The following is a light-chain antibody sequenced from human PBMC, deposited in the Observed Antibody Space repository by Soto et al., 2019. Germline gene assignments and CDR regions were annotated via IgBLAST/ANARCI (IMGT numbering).Light chain of an antibody. CDR1: RSVGNN. Sequence: IVLAHSPGTRTLSPGEIAALSFGASRSVGNNLAWYQQKPGQAPRLLIYDASIRATGIPARFSGSGSGTEFTLTISSLQSEDFAVYFCKKYNNWPERFGQGTKVDIK. CDR3: KKYNNWPER. CDR2: DAS. J-gene: IGKJ1*01. V-gene: IGKV3-15*01.